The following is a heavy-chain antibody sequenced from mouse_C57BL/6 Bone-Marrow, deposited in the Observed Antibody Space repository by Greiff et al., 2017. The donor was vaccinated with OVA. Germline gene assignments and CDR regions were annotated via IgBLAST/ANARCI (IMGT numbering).Heavy chain of an antibody. V-gene: IGHV1-63*01. CDR1: GYTFTNYW. D-gene: IGHD2-4*01. CDR3: ARSEYDGGWALEY. CDR2: IYPGGGYT. J-gene: IGHJ4*01. Sequence: QVQLQQSGAELVRPGTSVKMSCKASGYTFTNYWIGWAKQRPGHGLEWIGDIYPGGGYTNYNEKFKGKATLTADKSSSTAYMQFSSLTSEDSAIYYCARSEYDGGWALEYWGQGTSVTVSS.